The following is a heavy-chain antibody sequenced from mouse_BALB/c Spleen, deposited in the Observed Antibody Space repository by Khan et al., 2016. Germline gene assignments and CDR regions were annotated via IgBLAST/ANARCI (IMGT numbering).Heavy chain of an antibody. J-gene: IGHJ2*01. CDR2: ILPGSGSI. V-gene: IGHV1-9*01. Sequence: QVQLQQSGAELMKPGASVKISCKATGYTFSTYWIEWVKQRPGHGLEWIGEILPGSGSINYNEKFKGKATFTADTSSNTAYMQLSSLTSEESAVYYCSRGLGRGYFDYWGQGTTLTVSS. CDR1: GYTFSTYW. CDR3: SRGLGRGYFDY.